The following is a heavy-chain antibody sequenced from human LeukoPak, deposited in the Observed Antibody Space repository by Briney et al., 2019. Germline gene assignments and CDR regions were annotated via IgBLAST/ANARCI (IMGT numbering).Heavy chain of an antibody. V-gene: IGHV3-74*01. CDR3: AKALRPTTRGYSAYDAFDI. D-gene: IGHD5-12*01. J-gene: IGHJ3*02. Sequence: GGSLRLSCAASGFTFSRFWMHWVRQAPGKGLVWVSRMNSDGISTSYADSVKGRFTISRDNSKNTLYLQMNSLRAEDTAVYYCAKALRPTTRGYSAYDAFDIWGQGTMVTVSS. CDR2: MNSDGIST. CDR1: GFTFSRFW.